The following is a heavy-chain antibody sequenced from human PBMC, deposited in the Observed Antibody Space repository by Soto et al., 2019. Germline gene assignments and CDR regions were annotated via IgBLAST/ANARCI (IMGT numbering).Heavy chain of an antibody. CDR3: ARDLFSGWPYNWFDP. V-gene: IGHV1-2*02. J-gene: IGHJ5*02. CDR2: INPNSGGT. Sequence: ASVKVSCKASGYTFTGYYMHWVRQAPGQGLEWMVWINPNSGGTNYAQKFQGRVTMTRDASISTAYMELSRLRSDDTAVYYCARDLFSGWPYNWFDPWGQGTLVTVSS. CDR1: GYTFTGYY. D-gene: IGHD6-19*01.